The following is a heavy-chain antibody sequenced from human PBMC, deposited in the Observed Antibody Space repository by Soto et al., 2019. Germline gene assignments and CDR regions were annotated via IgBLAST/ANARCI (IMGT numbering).Heavy chain of an antibody. V-gene: IGHV3-7*04. J-gene: IGHJ4*02. D-gene: IGHD5-12*01. Sequence: GGSLRLSCAASGFTFRNYWMSWVRQAPGKGLEWVATIKQDGSEKDYVDSVKGRFTISRDNAKNSLDLQMNSLRAEDTAVYYCARGARDFDYWGQGTLVTSPQ. CDR1: GFTFRNYW. CDR3: ARGARDFDY. CDR2: IKQDGSEK.